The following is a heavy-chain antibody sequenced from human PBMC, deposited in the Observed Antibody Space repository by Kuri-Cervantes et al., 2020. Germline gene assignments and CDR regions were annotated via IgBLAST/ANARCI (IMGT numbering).Heavy chain of an antibody. CDR3: ARALKGSSGWYGGVDY. CDR1: GYTFTSYA. Sequence: ASAKVSCKASGYTFTSYAISWVRQAPGQGLEWMGRINPSGGSTSYAQKFQGRVTMTRDTSTSTVYMELSSLRSEDTAVYYCARALKGSSGWYGGVDYWGQGTLVTVSS. CDR2: INPSGGST. V-gene: IGHV1-46*01. D-gene: IGHD6-19*01. J-gene: IGHJ4*02.